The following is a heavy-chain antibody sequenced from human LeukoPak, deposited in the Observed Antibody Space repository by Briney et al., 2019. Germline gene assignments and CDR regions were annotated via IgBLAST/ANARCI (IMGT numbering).Heavy chain of an antibody. CDR3: AKDWYNSLNYFDY. V-gene: IGHV3-13*01. CDR2: IGTTSDT. CDR1: GFTFSSYD. D-gene: IGHD1-1*01. J-gene: IGHJ4*02. Sequence: PGGSLRLSCAASGFTFSSYDMHWVRQATGKGLEWVSAIGTTSDTYYPDSVKGRFTISRDNSKSTLYLQMNSLRVDDTAVYYCAKDWYNSLNYFDYWGQGSLVTVSS.